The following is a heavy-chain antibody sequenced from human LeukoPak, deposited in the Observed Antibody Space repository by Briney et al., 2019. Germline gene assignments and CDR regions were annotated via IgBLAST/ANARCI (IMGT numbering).Heavy chain of an antibody. D-gene: IGHD1-7*01. J-gene: IGHJ4*02. CDR2: IIPIFGTA. CDR3: ARGLELGEEVYYFDY. Sequence: SVKVSCKASGGTFTSYAISWVRQAPGQGLEWMGRIIPIFGTANYAQKFQGRVTITTDESTSTAYMELSSLRSEDTAVYYCARGLELGEEVYYFDYWGQGTLVTVSS. V-gene: IGHV1-69*05. CDR1: GGTFTSYA.